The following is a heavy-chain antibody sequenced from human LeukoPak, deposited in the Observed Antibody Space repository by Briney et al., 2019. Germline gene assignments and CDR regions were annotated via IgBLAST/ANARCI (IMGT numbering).Heavy chain of an antibody. Sequence: GGSLRLSCAASGFTFSNYWMHWVRQAPGKGLEWVSGISGSGGSTDYADSVKGRFTISRDNFKNMLYLQMNSLRVEDTAVYYCAKGRGGSYGYDGAFDTWGQGTMVTVSS. J-gene: IGHJ3*02. CDR3: AKGRGGSYGYDGAFDT. CDR1: GFTFSNYW. D-gene: IGHD2-2*03. CDR2: ISGSGGST. V-gene: IGHV3-23*01.